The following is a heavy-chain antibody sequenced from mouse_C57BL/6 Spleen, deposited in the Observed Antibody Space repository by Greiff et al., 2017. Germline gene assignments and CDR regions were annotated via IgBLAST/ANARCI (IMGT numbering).Heavy chain of an antibody. V-gene: IGHV1-53*01. D-gene: IGHD2-1*01. Sequence: QVQLQQPGTELVKPGASVKLSCKASGYTFTSYWMHWVKQRPGQGLEWIGNINPSNGGTNYNEKFKSKATLTVDKSSSTAYMQLSSLTSEDSAVYDCARPGNYEVYFDYWGQGTTLTVSS. CDR1: GYTFTSYW. CDR3: ARPGNYEVYFDY. CDR2: INPSNGGT. J-gene: IGHJ2*01.